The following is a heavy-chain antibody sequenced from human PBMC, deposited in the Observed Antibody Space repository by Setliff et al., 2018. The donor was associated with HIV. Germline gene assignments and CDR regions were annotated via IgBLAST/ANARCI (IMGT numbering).Heavy chain of an antibody. J-gene: IGHJ4*02. V-gene: IGHV4-31*03. CDR1: GGSISSRNHY. CDR2: IYYSGST. D-gene: IGHD3-22*01. CDR3: ARVSQTYYYDSSGYSFDY. Sequence: SETLSLTCTVSGGSISSRNHYWGWIRQHPGKGLEWIGFIYYSGSTYYNPSLKSRVTMSVDTSKNQFSLKLSSVTAADTAVYYCARVSQTYYYDSSGYSFDYWGQGTLVTVSS.